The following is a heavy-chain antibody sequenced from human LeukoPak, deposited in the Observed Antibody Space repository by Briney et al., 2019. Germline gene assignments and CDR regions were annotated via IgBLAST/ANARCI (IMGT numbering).Heavy chain of an antibody. CDR3: ARTRPSGSWTFGAFDI. V-gene: IGHV3-21*01. CDR1: GFTFSSYS. J-gene: IGHJ3*02. Sequence: PGGSLRLSCAASGFTFSSYSMNWVRQAPGKGLEWVSSISSSSSYIYYADSVKGRFTISRDNAKNSLYLQMNSLRAEDTAVYYCARTRPSGSWTFGAFDIWGQGTMVTVSS. CDR2: ISSSSSYI. D-gene: IGHD1-26*01.